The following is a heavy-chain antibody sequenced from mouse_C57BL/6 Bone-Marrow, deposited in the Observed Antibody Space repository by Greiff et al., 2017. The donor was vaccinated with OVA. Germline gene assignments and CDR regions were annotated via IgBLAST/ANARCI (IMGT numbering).Heavy chain of an antibody. D-gene: IGHD1-1*01. CDR3: AIPPHYYGSSDAMDY. J-gene: IGHJ4*01. CDR1: GYTFTDHT. CDR2: IYPRDGST. V-gene: IGHV1-78*01. Sequence: VQLQQSDAELVKPGASVKISCKVSGYTFTDHTIHWMKQRPEQGLEWIGYIYPRDGSTKYNEKFKGKATLTADKSSSTAYMQLNSLTSEGSAVYFCAIPPHYYGSSDAMDYWGQGTSVTVSS.